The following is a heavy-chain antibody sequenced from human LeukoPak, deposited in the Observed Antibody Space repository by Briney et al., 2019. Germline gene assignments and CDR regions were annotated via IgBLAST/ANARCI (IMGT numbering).Heavy chain of an antibody. CDR2: IIPIFGIA. CDR3: ARGDSGSYQD. CDR1: GGTFSSYA. Sequence: ASVKVSCKASGGTFSSYAISWVRQAPGQGLEWMGRIIPIFGIANYAQKFQGRVTITADKSTSTAYMELSSLRSEDTAVYYRARGDSGSYQDWGQGTLVTVSS. V-gene: IGHV1-69*04. J-gene: IGHJ4*02. D-gene: IGHD1-26*01.